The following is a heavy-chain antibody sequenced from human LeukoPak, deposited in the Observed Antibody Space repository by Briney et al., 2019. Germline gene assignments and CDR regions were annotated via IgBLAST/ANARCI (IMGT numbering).Heavy chain of an antibody. D-gene: IGHD3-10*01. CDR2: ISSSSSTI. CDR1: GFTFSSYS. Sequence: GGSLRLSCAASGFTFSSYSMNWVRQAPGKGLEWVSYISSSSSTIYYADSVKGRFTISRDNAKNSLYLQMNSLRAEDTAVYYCARFGDAFDIWGQGTMVTVSS. CDR3: ARFGDAFDI. V-gene: IGHV3-48*01. J-gene: IGHJ3*02.